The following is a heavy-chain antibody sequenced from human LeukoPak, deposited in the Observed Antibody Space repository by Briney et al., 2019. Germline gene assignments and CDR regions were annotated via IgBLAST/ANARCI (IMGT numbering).Heavy chain of an antibody. CDR3: AKDLWDDPRGIDY. D-gene: IGHD3-16*01. V-gene: IGHV3-7*03. CDR1: GLTLSNYW. CDR2: IKQDGSEI. Sequence: GGSLRLSCAVSGLTLSNYWMNWVRQAPGKGLELVANIKQDGSEIYYVDSVKGRFTISRDNAKNALWLQMNSLRAEDTAVYYCAKDLWDDPRGIDYWGQGTLVTVSS. J-gene: IGHJ4*02.